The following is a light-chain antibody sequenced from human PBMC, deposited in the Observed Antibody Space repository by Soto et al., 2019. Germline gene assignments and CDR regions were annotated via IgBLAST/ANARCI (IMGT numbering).Light chain of an antibody. J-gene: IGKJ4*01. CDR2: DAS. CDR3: QQYDNLPLT. CDR1: QDISNY. V-gene: IGKV1-33*01. Sequence: DIQMTQSPSSLSASVGDRVTITCQASQDISNYLNWYQQKPGKAPKLLIYDASNLETGVPSRFSGSGSGTDFTFTISSLQPEYIATYYCQQYDNLPLTFGGGTKLEIK.